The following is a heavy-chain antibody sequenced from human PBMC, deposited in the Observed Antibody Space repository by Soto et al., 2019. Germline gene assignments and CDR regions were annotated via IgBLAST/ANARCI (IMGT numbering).Heavy chain of an antibody. CDR1: GFTFSSYG. CDR2: ISYDGSNK. CDR3: AKNLAAAGFDYYYYYGMDV. V-gene: IGHV3-30*18. D-gene: IGHD6-13*01. J-gene: IGHJ6*02. Sequence: VQLVESGGGVVQPGRSLRLSCAASGFTFSSYGMHWVRQAPGKGLEWVAVISYDGSNKYYADSVKGRFTISRDNSKNTLYLQMNSLRAEDTAVYYCAKNLAAAGFDYYYYYGMDVWGQGTTVTVSS.